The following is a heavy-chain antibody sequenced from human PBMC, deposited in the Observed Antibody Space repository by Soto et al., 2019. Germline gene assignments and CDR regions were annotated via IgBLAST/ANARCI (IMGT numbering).Heavy chain of an antibody. D-gene: IGHD3-10*01. V-gene: IGHV1-46*03. CDR1: GYTFTSYY. J-gene: IGHJ4*02. CDR2: INPSDGST. Sequence: QVQLVQSGAEVKKPGASVKVSCKASGYTFTSYYMNWVRQAPGQGLEWMGIINPSDGSTSYAQKFQGRVTMTRDTSTSTVYMELSSLRSEDTAMFYCARLLSYASGSFHLDYWGQGTLVTVSS. CDR3: ARLLSYASGSFHLDY.